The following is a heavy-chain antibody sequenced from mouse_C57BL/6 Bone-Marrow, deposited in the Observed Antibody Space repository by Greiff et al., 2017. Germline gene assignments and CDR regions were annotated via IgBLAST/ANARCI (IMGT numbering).Heavy chain of an antibody. J-gene: IGHJ1*03. Sequence: VQLQQSGAELVKPGASVKISCKASGYAFSSYWMNWVKQRPGKGLEWIGQLYPGDGDTNYNGKFKGKATLTADKSSSTAYMQLSSLTSEDSAVYFCARGVTTVVARYFDVWGTGTTVTVSS. CDR3: ARGVTTVVARYFDV. CDR2: LYPGDGDT. CDR1: GYAFSSYW. D-gene: IGHD1-1*01. V-gene: IGHV1-80*01.